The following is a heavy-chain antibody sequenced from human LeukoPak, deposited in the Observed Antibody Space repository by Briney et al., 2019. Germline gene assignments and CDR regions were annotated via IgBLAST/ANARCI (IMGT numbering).Heavy chain of an antibody. V-gene: IGHV3-48*01. CDR3: ARAITIFGVVQHYFDY. CDR2: ISNSSSTI. Sequence: PGGSLRLSCAASGFTFSSYSMNWVRQAPGKGLEWVSYISNSSSTIYYADSVKGRFTISRDNAKNSLYLQMNSLRAEDTAVYYCARAITIFGVVQHYFDYWGQGTLVTVSS. J-gene: IGHJ4*02. D-gene: IGHD3-3*01. CDR1: GFTFSSYS.